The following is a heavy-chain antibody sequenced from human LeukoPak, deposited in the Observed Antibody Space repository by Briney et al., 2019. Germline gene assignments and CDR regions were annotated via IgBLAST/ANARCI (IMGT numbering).Heavy chain of an antibody. CDR1: GYTFTSYY. D-gene: IGHD1-26*01. J-gene: IGHJ4*02. V-gene: IGHV1-46*01. Sequence: GASVKVSCKASGYTFTSYYMHWVRQAPGQGLEWMGIINPSGGSTSYAQKFQGRVTMTRDTSTSTVYMELSSLRSEDTAVCYCARAEVGATHLNYWGQGTLVTVSS. CDR3: ARAEVGATHLNY. CDR2: INPSGGST.